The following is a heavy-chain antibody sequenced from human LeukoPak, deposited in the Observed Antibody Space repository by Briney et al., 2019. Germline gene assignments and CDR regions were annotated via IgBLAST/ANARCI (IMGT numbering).Heavy chain of an antibody. J-gene: IGHJ4*02. D-gene: IGHD1-26*01. CDR2: ISGSGGST. Sequence: GGTLRLSCAASGFTFSSYGMSWVRQAPGKGLEWVSAISGSGGSTYYADSVKGRFTISRDDSKNTLYLQMNSLRAEDTAVYYCARAGSIRFDYWGQGTLVTVSS. CDR1: GFTFSSYG. CDR3: ARAGSIRFDY. V-gene: IGHV3-23*01.